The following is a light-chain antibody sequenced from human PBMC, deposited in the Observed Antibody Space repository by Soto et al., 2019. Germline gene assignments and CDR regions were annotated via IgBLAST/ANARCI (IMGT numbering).Light chain of an antibody. CDR3: QQRTNWRIT. CDR2: GAS. V-gene: IGKV3D-20*02. J-gene: IGKJ5*01. CDR1: QSVSSSY. Sequence: EIVLTQSPGTLSLSPGERTTRSCRASQSVSSSYLAWYQQKPGQAPRLLIYGASSRATGIPDRFSGSGSGTDFTLTISSLEPEDLAVYYCQQRTNWRITFGRGTRLEIK.